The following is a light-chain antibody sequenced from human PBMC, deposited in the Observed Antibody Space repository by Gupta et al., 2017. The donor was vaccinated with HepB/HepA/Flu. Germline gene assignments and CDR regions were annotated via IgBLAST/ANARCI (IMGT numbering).Light chain of an antibody. CDR2: QVT. CDR1: KLEDKY. CDR3: QAWDISTAYV. V-gene: IGLV3-1*01. J-gene: IGLJ1*01. Sequence: SYELTQPPSVSVSPGQTASITCSGDKLEDKYACWYQQRPGQSPVLVIYQVTKRPSGIPERFSGSNSGNTATLTISGTQAMDDADYYCQAWDISTAYVFGTGTKVTVL.